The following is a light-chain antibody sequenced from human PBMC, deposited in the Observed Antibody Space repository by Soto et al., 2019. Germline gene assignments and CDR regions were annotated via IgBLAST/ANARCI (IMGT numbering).Light chain of an antibody. J-gene: IGKJ1*01. CDR3: QQYGSSGT. CDR1: RTVSSY. Sequence: EIVLTQSPATLSLSPGERATLSCRASRTVSSYLLWYQQKPGQAPRLLIYDASNRASGTPARFSGSGSETDFTLTISSLEPEDFAVYYYQQYGSSGTFGQGTKVDI. CDR2: DAS. V-gene: IGKV3-11*01.